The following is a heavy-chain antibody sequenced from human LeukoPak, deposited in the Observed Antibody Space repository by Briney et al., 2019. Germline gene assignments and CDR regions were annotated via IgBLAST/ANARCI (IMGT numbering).Heavy chain of an antibody. CDR2: ISGSGAST. CDR3: AKKLSGSGWIFDY. D-gene: IGHD6-19*01. V-gene: IGHV3-23*01. J-gene: IGHJ4*02. CDR1: GFTFYSYA. Sequence: AGGSLRLSCAAFGFTFYSYAMNWVRQAPGKGLEWVSAISGSGASTYYADSVKGRFTISRDNSKNTLYLQMNSLRAEDTAMYYCAKKLSGSGWIFDYWGQGTLVTVSS.